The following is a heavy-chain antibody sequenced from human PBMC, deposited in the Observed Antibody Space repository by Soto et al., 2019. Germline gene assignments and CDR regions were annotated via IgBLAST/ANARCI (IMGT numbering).Heavy chain of an antibody. Sequence: EVQLVESGGHLVQPGRSLRLSCTASGFSFGDYAMHWVRQAPGKGLEWVSGISWKSGSIGYADSVKGRFTISRDNAKNSLYLQTNSLRAEDTALYYCAKSTGGTANGLDVWGQGTTVTVSS. J-gene: IGHJ6*02. CDR1: GFSFGDYA. CDR2: ISWKSGSI. CDR3: AKSTGGTANGLDV. V-gene: IGHV3-9*01. D-gene: IGHD2-8*02.